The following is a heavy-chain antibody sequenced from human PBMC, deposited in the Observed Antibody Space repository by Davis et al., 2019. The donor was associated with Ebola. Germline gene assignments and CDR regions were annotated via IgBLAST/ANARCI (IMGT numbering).Heavy chain of an antibody. V-gene: IGHV4-59*01. CDR2: IYYSGST. D-gene: IGHD4-17*01. J-gene: IGHJ4*02. CDR1: GGSISSYY. Sequence: GSLRLSCTASGGSISSYYWRWIRQPPGKGLEWIGYIYYSGSTNYNPSLKSRVTISVDTSKNQFSLKLSSVTAADTAVYYCARVITDYGAKYFDYWGQGTLVTVSS. CDR3: ARVITDYGAKYFDY.